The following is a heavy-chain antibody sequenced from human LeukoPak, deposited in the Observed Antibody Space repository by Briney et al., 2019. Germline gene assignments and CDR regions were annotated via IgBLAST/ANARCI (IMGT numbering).Heavy chain of an antibody. J-gene: IGHJ6*02. CDR3: AREMYSSGRYYYYGMDV. D-gene: IGHD6-19*01. V-gene: IGHV1-69*01. CDR1: GGTFISYA. CDR2: IIPIFGTA. Sequence: SVTVSCTASGGTFISYAISWVRQAPGQGLEWMGGIIPIFGTANYAQKFQGRVTITADESTSTAYMELSSLRSEDTAVYYCAREMYSSGRYYYYGMDVWGQGTTVTVSS.